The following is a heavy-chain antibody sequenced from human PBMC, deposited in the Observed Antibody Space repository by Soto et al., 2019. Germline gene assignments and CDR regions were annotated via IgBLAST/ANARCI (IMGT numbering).Heavy chain of an antibody. Sequence: ESGGGVVQPGRSLRLSCAASGFTFSSYAMHWVRQAPGKGLEWVAVISYDGSNKYYADSVKGRFTISRDNSKNTLYLQMNSLRAEDTAVYYCASNIAVAGFDYWGQGTLVTVSS. CDR2: ISYDGSNK. D-gene: IGHD6-19*01. CDR1: GFTFSSYA. V-gene: IGHV3-30-3*01. CDR3: ASNIAVAGFDY. J-gene: IGHJ4*02.